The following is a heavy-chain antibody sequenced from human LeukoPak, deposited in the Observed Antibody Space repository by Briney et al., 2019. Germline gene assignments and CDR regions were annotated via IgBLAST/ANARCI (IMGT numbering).Heavy chain of an antibody. J-gene: IGHJ5*02. CDR2: INPSGGST. Sequence: ASVKVSCKASGYTFTNYYIHWVRQAPGQGLECMGIINPSGGSTSYGQKFQGRVTMTRDMSTSTVYMELSSLRSEDTAVYYCARGGVGATTYVWFDPWGQGTLVTVSS. D-gene: IGHD1-26*01. CDR3: ARGGVGATTYVWFDP. CDR1: GYTFTNYY. V-gene: IGHV1-46*01.